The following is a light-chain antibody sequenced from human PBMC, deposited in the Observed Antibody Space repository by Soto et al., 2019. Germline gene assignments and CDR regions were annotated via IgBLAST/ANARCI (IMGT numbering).Light chain of an antibody. CDR3: AAWDDSLSGRV. J-gene: IGLJ1*01. V-gene: IGLV1-47*01. CDR2: KNN. CDR1: SSNIGSHN. Sequence: QSVLTQPPSAPGTPGQRVSISCSGGSSNIGSHNVYWYQQLPGTAPKLLIFKNNQRPSGVPDRFSGSKSGTSASLAISGLRSEDEADYYCAAWDDSLSGRVFGTGTKLTVL.